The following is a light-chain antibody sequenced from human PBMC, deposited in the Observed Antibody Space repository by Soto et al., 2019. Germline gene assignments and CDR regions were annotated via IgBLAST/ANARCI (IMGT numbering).Light chain of an antibody. Sequence: PDPATLSWSPGARAAISCGAIQSVSSNYLAWYQQRPGQAPRLLIYGASTRATGIPARFSGSGSGTEFTLTISCLQSEDFAIYYCQHFNSLPLWTFGQGTKVDIK. J-gene: IGKJ1*01. CDR3: QHFNSLPLWT. CDR1: QSVSSN. CDR2: GAS. V-gene: IGKV3-15*01.